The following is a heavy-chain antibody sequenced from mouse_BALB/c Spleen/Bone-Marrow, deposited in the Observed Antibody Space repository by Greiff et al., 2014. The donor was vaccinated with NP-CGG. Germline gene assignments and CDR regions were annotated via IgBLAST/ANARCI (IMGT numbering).Heavy chain of an antibody. CDR3: ANYYYGSHFDY. J-gene: IGHJ2*01. CDR1: GFNIKDTY. D-gene: IGHD1-1*01. Sequence: DVQLQESGAALVKPGASVKLSCTASGFNIKDTYMHGVKQRPEQGLEWIGRIDPANGNTKYDPKFQGKATITADTSSNTAYLQLSSLTSEDTAVYYCANYYYGSHFDYWGQGTTLTVSS. V-gene: IGHV14-3*02. CDR2: IDPANGNT.